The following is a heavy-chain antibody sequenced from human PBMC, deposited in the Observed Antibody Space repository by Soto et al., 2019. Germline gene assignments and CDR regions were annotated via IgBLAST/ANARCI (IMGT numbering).Heavy chain of an antibody. Sequence: QVQLVQSGAEVKKPGASVKVSCKASGYTFPSYGISWVRQAPGQGLERMGWIRAYNGNTNYAQKLQGSVTMTTDTSTSTAYMELRRLRSDDTAVYYCARTYYDFWSGPKALNYFVYWGQGPLVTVSS. J-gene: IGHJ4*02. D-gene: IGHD3-3*01. V-gene: IGHV1-18*01. CDR2: IRAYNGNT. CDR1: GYTFPSYG. CDR3: ARTYYDFWSGPKALNYFVY.